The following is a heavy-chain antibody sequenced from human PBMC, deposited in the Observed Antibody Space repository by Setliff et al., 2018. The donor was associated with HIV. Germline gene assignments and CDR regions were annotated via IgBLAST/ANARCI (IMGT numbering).Heavy chain of an antibody. CDR3: MRGREIGSRSPLELSDY. V-gene: IGHV1-2*02. Sequence: VASVKVSCKTSGYTFTRYYIHWVRQAPGQGLEWMAWIDPKSDETNYEQEFQGRVTLTRDTSISTAYLELTSLRSDDTAIFYCMRGREIGSRSPLELSDYWGQGTLVTVSS. CDR1: GYTFTRYY. CDR2: IDPKSDET. J-gene: IGHJ4*02. D-gene: IGHD1-26*01.